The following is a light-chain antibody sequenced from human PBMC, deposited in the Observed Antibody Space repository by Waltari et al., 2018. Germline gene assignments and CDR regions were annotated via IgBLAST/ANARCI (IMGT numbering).Light chain of an antibody. J-gene: IGKJ1*01. V-gene: IGKV1-5*01. CDR2: IAS. CDR1: QSISNW. CDR3: QQYNNYTPKT. Sequence: IQVTQSPSTLSASVGDRGTITCRATQSISNWLAWYQQKPGKAPKLLIYIASTLESGVPSRFSGSGSGTEFTLTISSLQPDDFATYFCQQYNNYTPKTFGQGTKVDIK.